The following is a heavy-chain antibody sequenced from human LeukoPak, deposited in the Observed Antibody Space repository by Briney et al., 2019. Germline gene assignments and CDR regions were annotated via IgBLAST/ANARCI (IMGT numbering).Heavy chain of an antibody. CDR3: ARDHTYHRSGSPWGA. D-gene: IGHD3-10*01. J-gene: IGHJ5*02. V-gene: IGHV3-11*04. CDR2: ISSSSSTI. Sequence: GGSLRPSCTASGFTFSDYYMSWIRQAPGKGLEWVAYISSSSSTIYYADSMRGRLNISRDDAKNSLYLQMNSLRADDTAVYYCARDHTYHRSGSPWGAWGQGTLVTVSS. CDR1: GFTFSDYY.